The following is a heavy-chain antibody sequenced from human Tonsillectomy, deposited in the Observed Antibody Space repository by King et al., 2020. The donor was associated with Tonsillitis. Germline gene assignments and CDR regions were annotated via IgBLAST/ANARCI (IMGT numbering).Heavy chain of an antibody. J-gene: IGHJ4*02. CDR1: GGSMRGYY. V-gene: IGHV4-59*01. CDR2: IYYSGST. CDR3: AREGKDGYNSFYFDS. Sequence: QLQESGPGLVKPSETLSLTCTVSGGSMRGYYWSWIRQPPGKGLEWIGNIYYSGSTQYNPSLRSRFTISVATAKAQFSLKLWSVTAGDTAVYWCAREGKDGYNSFYFDSWGQGTLVTVSS. D-gene: IGHD5-24*01.